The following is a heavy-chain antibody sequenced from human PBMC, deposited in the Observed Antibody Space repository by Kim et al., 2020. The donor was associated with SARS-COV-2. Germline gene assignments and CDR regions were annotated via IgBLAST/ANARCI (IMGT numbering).Heavy chain of an antibody. D-gene: IGHD2-15*01. CDR2: INHSGST. J-gene: IGHJ6*02. V-gene: IGHV4-34*01. CDR3: ARGDIVVVVAATRHYYYYYGMDV. CDR1: GGSFSGYY. Sequence: SETLSLTCAVYGGSFSGYYWSWIRQPPGKGLEWIGEINHSGSTNYNPSLKSRVTISVDTSKNQFSLKLSSVTAADTAVYYCARGDIVVVVAATRHYYYYYGMDVWGQGTTVTVSS.